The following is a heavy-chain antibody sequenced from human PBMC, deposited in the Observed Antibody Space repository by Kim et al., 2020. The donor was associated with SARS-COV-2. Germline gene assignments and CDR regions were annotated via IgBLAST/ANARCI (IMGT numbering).Heavy chain of an antibody. Sequence: ASLKVSCKASGYTFTSYYMHWVRQAPGQGLEWMGIINPSGGSTSYAQKFQGRVTMTRDTSTSTVYMELSSLRSEDTAVYYCARDRGTTRSYYYGMDVWGQGTTGTVSS. CDR3: ARDRGTTRSYYYGMDV. D-gene: IGHD1-1*01. CDR1: GYTFTSYY. V-gene: IGHV1-46*01. CDR2: INPSGGST. J-gene: IGHJ6*02.